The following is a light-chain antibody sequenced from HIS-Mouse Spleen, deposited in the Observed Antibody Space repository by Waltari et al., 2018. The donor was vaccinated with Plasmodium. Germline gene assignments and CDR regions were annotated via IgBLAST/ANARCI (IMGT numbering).Light chain of an antibody. J-gene: IGLJ2*01. CDR2: INN. CDR1: ISSIGSNT. V-gene: IGLV1-44*01. Sequence: QSVLTQPPSASGTPGQRVTISCSGSISSIGSNTVNWYQQLPGTAPKLLIYINNQRPSGGPDRFPGSKSGTSAALAISGLQSEDEADYYCAAWDDSLNGVVFAGGTKLTVL. CDR3: AAWDDSLNGVV.